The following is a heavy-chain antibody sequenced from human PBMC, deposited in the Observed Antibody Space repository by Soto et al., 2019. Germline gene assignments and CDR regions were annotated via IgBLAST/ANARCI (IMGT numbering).Heavy chain of an antibody. J-gene: IGHJ6*02. CDR1: GFTFSSYA. D-gene: IGHD2-15*01. CDR3: ARDECSGGSCYSPYYYYGMDV. V-gene: IGHV3-30-3*01. Sequence: GGSLRLSCAASGFTFSSYAMHWVRQAPGKGLEWVAVISYDGSNKYYADSVKGRFTISRDNSKNTLYLQMNSLRAEDTAVYYCARDECSGGSCYSPYYYYGMDVWGQGTTVTVSS. CDR2: ISYDGSNK.